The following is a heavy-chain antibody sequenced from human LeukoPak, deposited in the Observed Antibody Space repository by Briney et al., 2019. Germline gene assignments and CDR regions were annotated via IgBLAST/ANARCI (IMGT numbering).Heavy chain of an antibody. V-gene: IGHV3-74*01. CDR2: INSDGSST. Sequence: PGGSLRLSCAASGFTFSSYWMHWVRPAPGKGLVWVSRINSDGSSTSYPDSVKGGFTIPRDNAKTALYLQMNSLRAEDTAVYYCARAYQLLWPSDYWGQGTLVSVSS. D-gene: IGHD2-2*01. CDR3: ARAYQLLWPSDY. CDR1: GFTFSSYW. J-gene: IGHJ4*02.